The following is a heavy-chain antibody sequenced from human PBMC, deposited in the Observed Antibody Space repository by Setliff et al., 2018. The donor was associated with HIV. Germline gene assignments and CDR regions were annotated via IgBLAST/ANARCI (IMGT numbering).Heavy chain of an antibody. CDR3: ARDYYGSGSSTGYYYYMDV. CDR2: IYYSGST. Sequence: PSETLSLTCSVSGVSINTYYWSWIRQHPGKGLEWIGFIYYSGSTYYNPSLKSRVTISVDMSQNQFSLKLRSMTAADTAVYYCARDYYGSGSSTGYYYYMDVWGKGTTVTVSS. J-gene: IGHJ6*03. CDR1: GVSINTYY. D-gene: IGHD3-10*01. V-gene: IGHV4-59*06.